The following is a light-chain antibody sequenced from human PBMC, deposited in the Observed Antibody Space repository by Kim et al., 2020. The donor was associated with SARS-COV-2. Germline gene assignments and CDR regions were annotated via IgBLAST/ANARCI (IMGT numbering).Light chain of an antibody. Sequence: SASVGERVTITCRASQIINTFLALYKQKPGKSPDLLIYQASSLQIVVPSRFSGSGSGTEFTLTINSLQPDDFATYYCQHYIRFPYTFGQGTKLEI. V-gene: IGKV1-5*03. CDR2: QAS. CDR3: QHYIRFPYT. J-gene: IGKJ2*01. CDR1: QIINTF.